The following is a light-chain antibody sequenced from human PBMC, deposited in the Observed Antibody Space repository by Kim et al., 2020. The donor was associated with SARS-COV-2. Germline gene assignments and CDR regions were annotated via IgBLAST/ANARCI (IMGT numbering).Light chain of an antibody. Sequence: EIVMTQSPATLSVSPGERATLSCSASQSVSSNLAWYQQKPGQAPRLLIYGASTRATGIPARFSGSGSGTEFTLTISSLQSEDFAVYYCQQYNNWPPLTVGGGTKVDIK. CDR1: QSVSSN. V-gene: IGKV3-15*01. CDR2: GAS. J-gene: IGKJ4*02. CDR3: QQYNNWPPLT.